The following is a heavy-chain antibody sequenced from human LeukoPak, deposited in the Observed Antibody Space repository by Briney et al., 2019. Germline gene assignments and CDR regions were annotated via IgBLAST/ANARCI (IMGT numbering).Heavy chain of an antibody. D-gene: IGHD2-15*01. J-gene: IGHJ6*02. Sequence: PGGSLRLSCAASGFTFSSYGMHWVRQAPGKGLEWVAVISYDGSNKYYADSVKGRFTISRDNSKNTLYLQMNSLRAEDTAVYYCARVQSRDCSGGSCFDGPAPTGYYYYGMDVWGQGTTVTVSS. CDR2: ISYDGSNK. CDR1: GFTFSSYG. V-gene: IGHV3-30*03. CDR3: ARVQSRDCSGGSCFDGPAPTGYYYYGMDV.